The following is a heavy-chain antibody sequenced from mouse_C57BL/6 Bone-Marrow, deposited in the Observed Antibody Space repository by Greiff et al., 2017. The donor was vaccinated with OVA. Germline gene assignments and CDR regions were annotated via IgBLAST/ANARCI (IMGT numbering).Heavy chain of an antibody. CDR1: GYSFTGYY. CDR3: ARGYGNYEGVFAY. J-gene: IGHJ3*01. CDR2: INPSTGGT. V-gene: IGHV1-43*01. D-gene: IGHD2-10*02. Sequence: EVQLQQSGPELVKPGASVKISCKASGYSFTGYYMHWVKQSSEKSLEWIGEINPSTGGTSYNQKFKGKATLTVDKSSSTAYMQLKSLTSEDSAVYYCARGYGNYEGVFAYWGQGTLVTVSA.